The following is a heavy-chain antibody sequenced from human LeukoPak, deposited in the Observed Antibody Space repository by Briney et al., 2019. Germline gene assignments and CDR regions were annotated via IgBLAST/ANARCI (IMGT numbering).Heavy chain of an antibody. V-gene: IGHV3-30*02. D-gene: IGHD1-7*01. CDR3: AKGASFANRNCFPPDI. CDR2: IRYDGSKL. Sequence: GGSLRLSCAASGFTFTSYGMNWVREAPGKGLEWVAFIRYDGSKLYYADSVKSRFTISRDNSKNTLYLQMNSLRAEDTAVYYGAKGASFANRNCFPPDIWGKGTMVTVSS. CDR1: GFTFTSYG. J-gene: IGHJ3*02.